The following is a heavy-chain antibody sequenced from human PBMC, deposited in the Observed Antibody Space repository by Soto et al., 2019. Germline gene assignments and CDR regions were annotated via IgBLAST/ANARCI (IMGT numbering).Heavy chain of an antibody. V-gene: IGHV1-3*01. CDR1: GYTFTSYA. Sequence: QVQLVQSGAEVKKPGASVKVSCKASGYTFTSYAMHWVRQAPGQRLEWMGWINAGNGNTKYSQKFQGRVTITRDTSASTAYMKLSSLKSEATAVYYCARDLLLAYWGQEPWSPSPQ. CDR3: ARDLLLAY. D-gene: IGHD2-15*01. CDR2: INAGNGNT. J-gene: IGHJ4*01.